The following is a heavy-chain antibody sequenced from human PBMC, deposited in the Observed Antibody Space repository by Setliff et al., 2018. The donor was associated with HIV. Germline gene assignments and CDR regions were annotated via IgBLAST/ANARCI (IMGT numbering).Heavy chain of an antibody. V-gene: IGHV4-38-2*01. Sequence: SETLSLTCAVSGYSISSGYYWGWIRQPPGKGLEWIGAIYHSGSSYYSPSLKSRVTLFLDTSKNQFSLTLSSLTAADTAVYYCARLAGQRTIAAADYFFDFWGQGALVTVSS. D-gene: IGHD6-13*01. CDR1: GYSISSGYY. CDR2: IYHSGSS. CDR3: ARLAGQRTIAAADYFFDF. J-gene: IGHJ4*02.